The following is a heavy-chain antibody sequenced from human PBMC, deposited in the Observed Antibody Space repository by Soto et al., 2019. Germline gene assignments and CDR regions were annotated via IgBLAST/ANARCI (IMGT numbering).Heavy chain of an antibody. CDR2: IYPGDSDT. J-gene: IGHJ6*03. D-gene: IGHD2-2*01. V-gene: IGHV5-51*01. CDR3: ARGVVPAAHYYYYYMDV. Sequence: GESLKISCKGSGYSFTSYWIGWVRQMPGKGLEWMGIIYPGDSDTRYSPSFQGQVTISADKSISTAYLQWSGLKASDTAMYYCARGVVPAAHYYYYYMDVWGKGTTVTVSS. CDR1: GYSFTSYW.